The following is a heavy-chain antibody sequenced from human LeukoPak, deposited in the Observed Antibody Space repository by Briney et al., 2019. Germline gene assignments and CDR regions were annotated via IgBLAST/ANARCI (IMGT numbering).Heavy chain of an antibody. CDR2: ISWNSGSI. CDR3: AIGTGDHWYFDL. CDR1: GFTFDDYA. J-gene: IGHJ2*01. D-gene: IGHD7-27*01. V-gene: IGHV3-9*01. Sequence: PGRSLRLSCAASGFTFDDYAMHWVRQAPGKGLEWVSGISWNSGSIGYADSVKGRFTISRDNAKNSLYLQMNSLRAEDTALYYCAIGTGDHWYFDLWGRGTLVTVSS.